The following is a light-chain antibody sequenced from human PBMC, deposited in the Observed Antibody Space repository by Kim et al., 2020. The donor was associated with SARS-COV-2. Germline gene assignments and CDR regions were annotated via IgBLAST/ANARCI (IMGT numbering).Light chain of an antibody. CDR1: SGDIGTYIL. CDR2: DVN. CDR3: CSYAGRHVV. Sequence: GQSIPISCTGTSGDIGTYILVSWYHLHPGNAPKLIIYDVNKWPSGISDRFSGSKSGNTASLTISGLQAEDEGDYYCCSYAGRHVVFGGGTQLTVL. V-gene: IGLV2-23*02. J-gene: IGLJ2*01.